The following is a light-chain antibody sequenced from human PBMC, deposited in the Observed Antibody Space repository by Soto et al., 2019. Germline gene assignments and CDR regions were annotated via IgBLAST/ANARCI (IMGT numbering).Light chain of an antibody. V-gene: IGLV2-14*01. CDR2: EVT. J-gene: IGLJ2*01. CDR3: ASYMSAGTLGI. CDR1: SNDIGGYNY. Sequence: QSALTQPASVSGSPGQSITISCTGTSNDIGGYNYVSWYQQHPGKAPKLIIFEVTNRPSGVSHRFSGSKSANTASLTISGLQAEDEADYYCASYMSAGTLGIFGGGTKLTVL.